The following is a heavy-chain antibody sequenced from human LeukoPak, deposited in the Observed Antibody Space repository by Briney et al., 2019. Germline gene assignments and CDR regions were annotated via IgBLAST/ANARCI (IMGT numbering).Heavy chain of an antibody. CDR2: INHSGST. J-gene: IGHJ6*03. Sequence: SETLSLTCAVYGGSFSGYYWSWIRQPPGKGLEWIGEINHSGSTNYNPSLKSRVTISVDTSKNQFSLKLSSVTAADTAVYYCARVRGSSWYYNYYYYMDVWGKGTTVTVSS. CDR1: GGSFSGYY. D-gene: IGHD6-13*01. V-gene: IGHV4-34*01. CDR3: ARVRGSSWYYNYYYYMDV.